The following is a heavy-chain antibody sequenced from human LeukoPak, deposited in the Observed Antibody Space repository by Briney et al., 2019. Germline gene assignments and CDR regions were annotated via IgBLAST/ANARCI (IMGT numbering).Heavy chain of an antibody. CDR2: IYFTGTT. D-gene: IGHD6-13*01. Sequence: SETLSLTCSVSGGSISSYYWSWIRQPAGKGLEWIGRIYFTGTTNYNPSLQSRVTMSVDTSKYRFSLELSSVTAADTAVYYCARGSSSSWYPFDFWGQGTVVTVSS. V-gene: IGHV4-4*07. CDR3: ARGSSSSWYPFDF. J-gene: IGHJ3*01. CDR1: GGSISSYY.